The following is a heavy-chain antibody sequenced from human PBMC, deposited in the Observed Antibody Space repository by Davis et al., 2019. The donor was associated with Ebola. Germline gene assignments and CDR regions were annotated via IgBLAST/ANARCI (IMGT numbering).Heavy chain of an antibody. CDR3: ARVAALGHFYYMDV. CDR1: GFTFSTYG. V-gene: IGHV3-30*03. CDR2: ISYHGNNK. J-gene: IGHJ6*03. Sequence: PGGSLRLSCAASGFTFSTYGMNWIRRPPGKGLEWVSIISYHGNNKYYADSVKGRFAISRDDSKHTLSLQMNSLRPEDTAVYYCARVAALGHFYYMDVWGKGTTVTVSS. D-gene: IGHD3/OR15-3a*01.